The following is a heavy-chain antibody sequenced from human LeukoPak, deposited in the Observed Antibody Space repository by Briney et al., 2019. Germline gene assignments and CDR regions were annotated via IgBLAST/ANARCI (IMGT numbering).Heavy chain of an antibody. CDR1: GYTFTGYC. V-gene: IGHV1-2*02. Sequence: ASVKVSCKASGYTFTGYCMHWVRQAPGQGLEWMGWINPKSGGTNYAQKFQGRVTMTRDTSISTTYMELSSLRSEDTAVYYCATPRYYYGSGSYFYYFDYWGQGTLVTVSS. D-gene: IGHD3-10*01. CDR2: INPKSGGT. CDR3: ATPRYYYGSGSYFYYFDY. J-gene: IGHJ4*02.